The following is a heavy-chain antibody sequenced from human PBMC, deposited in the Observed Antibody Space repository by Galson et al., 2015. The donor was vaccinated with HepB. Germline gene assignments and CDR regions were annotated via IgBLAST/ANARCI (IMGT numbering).Heavy chain of an antibody. D-gene: IGHD2-2*01. Sequence: SLRLSCAASGFTFSSYGMHWVRQAPGKGLEWVAVISYDGSNKYYADSVKGRFTISRDNSKNTLYLQMNSLRAEDTAVYYCAKLYCSSTSCPYGMDVWGQGTTVTVSS. J-gene: IGHJ6*02. CDR1: GFTFSSYG. CDR3: AKLYCSSTSCPYGMDV. V-gene: IGHV3-30*18. CDR2: ISYDGSNK.